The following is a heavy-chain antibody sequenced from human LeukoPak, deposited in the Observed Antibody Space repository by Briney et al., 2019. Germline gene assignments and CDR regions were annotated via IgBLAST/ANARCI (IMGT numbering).Heavy chain of an antibody. J-gene: IGHJ3*02. CDR2: ISSSSSYI. CDR1: GFTFSSYS. V-gene: IGHV3-21*01. D-gene: IGHD3-22*01. CDR3: AIFKITDHYYDSSGYYPDAFDI. Sequence: GGSLRLSCAASGFTFSSYSMNWVRQAPGKGLEWVSSISSSSSYIYYADSVKGRFTISRDNAKNSLYLQMNSLRAEDTAVYYCAIFKITDHYYDSSGYYPDAFDIWGQGTMVTVSS.